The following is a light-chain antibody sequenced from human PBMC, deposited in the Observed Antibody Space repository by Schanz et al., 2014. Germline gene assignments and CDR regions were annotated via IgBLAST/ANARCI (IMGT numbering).Light chain of an antibody. V-gene: IGKV4-1*01. Sequence: DIVMTQSPDSLPVSLGERATINCKSSQSVLYTSDSKNYLAWYQHKPGQPPKLLISWASTRESGVPDRFTGSWSGTYFTLTISCLQAEDVAVYYCQQYVSYPYSFGQGTRLEI. CDR2: WAS. CDR1: QSVLYTSDSKNY. J-gene: IGKJ2*03. CDR3: QQYVSYPYS.